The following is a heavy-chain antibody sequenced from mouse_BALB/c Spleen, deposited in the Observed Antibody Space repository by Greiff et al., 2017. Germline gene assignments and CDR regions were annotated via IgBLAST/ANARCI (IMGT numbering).Heavy chain of an antibody. J-gene: IGHJ1*01. CDR1: GFTFSSYA. V-gene: IGHV5-6-5*01. Sequence: EVQRVESGGGLVKPGGSLKLSCAASGFTFSSYAMSWVRQTPEKRLEWVASISSGGSTYYPDSVKGRFTISRDNARNILYLQMSSLRSEDTAMYYCARGRDWYFDVWGAGTTVTVSS. CDR3: ARGRDWYFDV. CDR2: ISSGGST.